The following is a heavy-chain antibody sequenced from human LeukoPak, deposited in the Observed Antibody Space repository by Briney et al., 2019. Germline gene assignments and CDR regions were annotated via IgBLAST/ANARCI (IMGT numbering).Heavy chain of an antibody. Sequence: GGSLRLSCAASGFTVSSNYMSWVRQSPGKGLEWLSVIYSGGSTYYADSVKGRFNIYRNHSKNTLYLQLNSLRAEDTAVYYCARNRDYGQTGYFDYWGQGTLVTVSS. D-gene: IGHD4/OR15-4a*01. J-gene: IGHJ4*02. CDR2: IYSGGST. CDR3: ARNRDYGQTGYFDY. CDR1: GFTVSSNY. V-gene: IGHV3-66*01.